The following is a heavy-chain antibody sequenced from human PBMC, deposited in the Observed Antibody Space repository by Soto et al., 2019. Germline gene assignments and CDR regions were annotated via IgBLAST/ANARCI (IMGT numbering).Heavy chain of an antibody. V-gene: IGHV3-48*01. J-gene: IGHJ5*02. D-gene: IGHD3-10*01. CDR3: ARALGLVIIDP. CDR1: GFTFNNYN. Sequence: GGSLRLSCAASGFTFNNYNMNWVRQAPGKRLEWVSYISTSSSTIYYVDYVKGRFTISRDNAKNTLYLQMNSLRAEDTAVYYCARALGLVIIDPWGQGTLVTASS. CDR2: ISTSSSTI.